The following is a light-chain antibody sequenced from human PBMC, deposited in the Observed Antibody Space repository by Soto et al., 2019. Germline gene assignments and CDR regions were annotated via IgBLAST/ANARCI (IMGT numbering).Light chain of an antibody. V-gene: IGKV3-20*01. CDR1: QSVSSSY. CDR2: GAS. Sequence: EIVLTQSPGTLSLSPGERATLSCRASQSVSSSYLAWYQQKPGQAPRLLIYGASSRATGIPDRFSGSGSGTDFPLTISRLEPEDFAVYYCQQYGSSRPFGQGTRLEIK. CDR3: QQYGSSRP. J-gene: IGKJ5*01.